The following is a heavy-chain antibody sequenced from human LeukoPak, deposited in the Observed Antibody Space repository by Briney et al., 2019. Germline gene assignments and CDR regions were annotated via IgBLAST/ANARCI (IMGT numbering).Heavy chain of an antibody. CDR1: GGTFSSYA. D-gene: IGHD3-3*01. J-gene: IGHJ6*02. CDR3: AAFPLTIFGVVINYGMDV. Sequence: GASVKVSCKASGGTFSSYAISWVRQAPGQGLEWMGWISAYNGNTNYAQKLQGRVTMTTDTSTSTAYMELRSLRSDDTAVYYCAAFPLTIFGVVINYGMDVWGQGTTVTVSS. V-gene: IGHV1-18*01. CDR2: ISAYNGNT.